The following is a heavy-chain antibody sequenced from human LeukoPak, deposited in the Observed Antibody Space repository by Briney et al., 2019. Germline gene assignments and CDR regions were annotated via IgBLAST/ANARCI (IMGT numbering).Heavy chain of an antibody. CDR2: IYYSGST. J-gene: IGHJ5*02. CDR1: GGSISTYY. CDR3: ARVGVNCSGGSCYSRWFDP. V-gene: IGHV4-59*01. D-gene: IGHD2-15*01. Sequence: PSETLSLTCTVSGGSISTYYWSWIRQPPGKGLEWIGYIYYSGSTNYNPSLKSRVTISVDTSKNQFSLKLSSVTAADTAVYYCARVGVNCSGGSCYSRWFDPWGQGTLVTVSS.